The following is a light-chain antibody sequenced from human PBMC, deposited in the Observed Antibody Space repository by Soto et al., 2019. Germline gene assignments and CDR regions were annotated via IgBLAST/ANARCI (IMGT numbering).Light chain of an antibody. CDR2: EVR. CDR3: CSNAGDPKLI. Sequence: QSVLTQPPCASGSPGQSVTISCTGTSSDVGAYDYVSWYQHHPGKAPQLMIYEVRKRPSGVPGRFSGSKSGSTASLTVSGLQAEDEADYYCCSNAGDPKLIFGGGTKLTVL. J-gene: IGLJ2*01. V-gene: IGLV2-8*01. CDR1: SSDVGAYDY.